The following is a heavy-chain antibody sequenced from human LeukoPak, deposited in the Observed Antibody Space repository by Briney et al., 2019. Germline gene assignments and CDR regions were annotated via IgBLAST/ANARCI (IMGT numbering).Heavy chain of an antibody. CDR2: INWNGGST. CDR3: ARDGDGYRRGY. D-gene: IGHD5-24*01. CDR1: RFTFSSYE. J-gene: IGHJ4*02. V-gene: IGHV3-20*04. Sequence: PGGSLRLSCAASRFTFSSYEMNWIRQAPGKGLEWVSGINWNGGSTAYADSVKGRFTISRDNAKNSLYLQMNSLRADDTALYYCARDGDGYRRGYWGQGTLVTVSS.